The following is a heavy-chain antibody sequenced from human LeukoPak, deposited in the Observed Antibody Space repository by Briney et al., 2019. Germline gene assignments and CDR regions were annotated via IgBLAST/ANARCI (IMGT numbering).Heavy chain of an antibody. D-gene: IGHD4-17*01. Sequence: SETLSLTCTVSGGSISSYYWSWIRQPPGKGLEWIGYIYYSGSTNYNPSLKSRVTISVDTSKNQFSLKLSSVTAAGTAVYYCARGKLGGSTVANTRGAFDIWGQGTMVTVSS. CDR2: IYYSGST. CDR3: ARGKLGGSTVANTRGAFDI. J-gene: IGHJ3*02. V-gene: IGHV4-59*01. CDR1: GGSISSYY.